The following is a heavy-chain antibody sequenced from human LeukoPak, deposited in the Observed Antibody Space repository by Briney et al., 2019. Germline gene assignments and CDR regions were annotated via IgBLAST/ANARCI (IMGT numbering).Heavy chain of an antibody. CDR2: INHSGST. Sequence: SETLSLTCAVYGGSFSGYYWSWIRQPPGKGLEWIGEINHSGSTNYNPSLKSRVTISVDTSKNQFSLKLSSVTAADTAVYYCARDHQTPSSQNWFDPWGQGTLVTVSS. CDR1: GGSFSGYY. V-gene: IGHV4-34*01. CDR3: ARDHQTPSSQNWFDP. J-gene: IGHJ5*02. D-gene: IGHD6-13*01.